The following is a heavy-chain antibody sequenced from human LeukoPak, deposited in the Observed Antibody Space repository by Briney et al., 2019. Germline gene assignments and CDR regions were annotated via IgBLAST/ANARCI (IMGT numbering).Heavy chain of an antibody. CDR3: ARGYYAMDV. Sequence: GGSLRLSCAASGFTFSSYGMHWVRQAPGKGLEWVAVISYDGSNKYYADSVKGRFTISRDNSKNTLYLQMNSLRAEDTAVYSCARGYYAMDVWGQGTTVTVSS. CDR1: GFTFSSYG. V-gene: IGHV3-30*03. J-gene: IGHJ6*02. CDR2: ISYDGSNK.